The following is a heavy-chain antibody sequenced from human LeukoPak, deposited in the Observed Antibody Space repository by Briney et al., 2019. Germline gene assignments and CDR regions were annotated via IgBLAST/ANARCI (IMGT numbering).Heavy chain of an antibody. Sequence: GGSLRHSCAASGFTFGSYWMSWVRQAPGKGLEWVANINADGYEKYYVDSVKGRFTISGDNAKNSLYLQMNNLRPEDTAVYYCARESLRAAPTYWGQGTLVTVSS. CDR3: ARESLRAAPTY. D-gene: IGHD3-10*01. CDR2: INADGYEK. V-gene: IGHV3-7*05. CDR1: GFTFGSYW. J-gene: IGHJ4*02.